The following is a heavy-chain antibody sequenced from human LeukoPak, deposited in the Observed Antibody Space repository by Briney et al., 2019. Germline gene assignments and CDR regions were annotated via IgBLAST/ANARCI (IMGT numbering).Heavy chain of an antibody. V-gene: IGHV3-74*01. CDR3: ARDSSPSYYDSSGLLDY. CDR2: INSDGSST. D-gene: IGHD3-22*01. J-gene: IGHJ4*02. CDR1: GFTFSSYW. Sequence: GGSLRLSCAASGFTFSSYWMHWVRQAPGKGLVWVSRINSDGSSTSYADSVKGRFTISRDNAKNTLYLQMNSLRAEGTAVYYCARDSSPSYYDSSGLLDYWGQGTLVTVSS.